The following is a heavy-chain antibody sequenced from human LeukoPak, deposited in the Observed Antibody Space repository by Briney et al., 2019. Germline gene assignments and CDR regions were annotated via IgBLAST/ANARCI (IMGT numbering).Heavy chain of an antibody. CDR3: AREYSTSSTAFDI. CDR1: GGSISSYY. D-gene: IGHD6-6*01. CDR2: TEHSGST. V-gene: IGHV4-59*12. Sequence: PSETLSLTCTVSGGSISSYYWSWIRQPPGKGLEWIGETEHSGSTNYNPSLKTRVTISVDTSKNQSSLRLSSVTAADTAVYYCAREYSTSSTAFDIWGQGTMVTVSS. J-gene: IGHJ3*02.